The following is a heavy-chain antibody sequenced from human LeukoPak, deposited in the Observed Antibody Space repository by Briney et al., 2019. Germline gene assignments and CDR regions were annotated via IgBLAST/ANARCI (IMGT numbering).Heavy chain of an antibody. CDR2: ISSSSSYI. Sequence: GGSLRLSCTASGFTFGDYAMSWFRQAPGKGLEWVSSISSSSSYIYYADSVKGRFTISRDNAKNSLYLQMNSLRAEDTAVYYCARDPRYDKVHWGQGTLVTVSS. CDR1: GFTFGDYA. J-gene: IGHJ4*02. V-gene: IGHV3-21*01. CDR3: ARDPRYDKVH. D-gene: IGHD3-22*01.